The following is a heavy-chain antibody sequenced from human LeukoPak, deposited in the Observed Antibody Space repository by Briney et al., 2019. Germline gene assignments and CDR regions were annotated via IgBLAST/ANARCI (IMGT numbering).Heavy chain of an antibody. Sequence: GGSLRLSCAASGFTFSSYWMSWVRQAPGKGLEWVANIKQDGSEKYYVDSVKGRFTISRDNAKNSLYLQMNSLRAEATAVYYCAGVRPQGDDEDYWGQGTLVTVSS. D-gene: IGHD2-21*02. CDR1: GFTFSSYW. V-gene: IGHV3-7*04. CDR3: AGVRPQGDDEDY. CDR2: IKQDGSEK. J-gene: IGHJ4*02.